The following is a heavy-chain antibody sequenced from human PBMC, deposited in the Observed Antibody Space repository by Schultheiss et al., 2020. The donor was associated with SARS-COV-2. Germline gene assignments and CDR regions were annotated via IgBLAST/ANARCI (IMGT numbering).Heavy chain of an antibody. V-gene: IGHV3-21*01. CDR3: ARDRFSSLLFDY. CDR1: GFTFSSYS. J-gene: IGHJ4*02. D-gene: IGHD6-13*01. Sequence: GGSLRLSCAASGFTFSSYSMNWVRQAPGKGLEWVSSISSSSSYIYYADSVKGRFTISRDNAKNSLYLQMNSLRAEDTAVYYCARDRFSSLLFDYWGQGTLVTVSS. CDR2: ISSSSSYI.